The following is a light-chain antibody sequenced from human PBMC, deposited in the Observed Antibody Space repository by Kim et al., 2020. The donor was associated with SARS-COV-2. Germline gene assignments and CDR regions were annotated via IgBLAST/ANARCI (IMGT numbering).Light chain of an antibody. J-gene: IGKJ2*01. V-gene: IGKV1-5*01. CDR2: GAS. CDR1: QYLATW. CDR3: QQYKPDPYT. Sequence: DIQMTQFPATLSASVGDTVSITCRASQYLATWVAWYQQRPGMAPKVLMYGASSLESGVPSRFSGSGSGTEFTLTISSLQPDDFATYYCQQYKPDPYTFGQGTKLEIK.